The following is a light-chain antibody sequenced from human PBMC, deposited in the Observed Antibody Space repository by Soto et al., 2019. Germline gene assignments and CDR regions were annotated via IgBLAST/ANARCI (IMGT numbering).Light chain of an antibody. V-gene: IGLV3-21*02. Sequence: SYELTQPPSVSVAPGQTARITCGGKNIGSKSVHWYQQKPGQAPVLVVSDNSDRPSGIPERFSGSNSGNTATLTISSVEAGDEADFYCQVWDTNSDLYVFGPGTKGHRP. CDR3: QVWDTNSDLYV. CDR2: DNS. J-gene: IGLJ1*01. CDR1: NIGSKS.